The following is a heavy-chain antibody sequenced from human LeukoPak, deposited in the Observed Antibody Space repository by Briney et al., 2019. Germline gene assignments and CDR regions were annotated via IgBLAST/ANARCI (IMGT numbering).Heavy chain of an antibody. CDR2: IYYDGSEQ. CDR1: GFTFGNHG. Sequence: PGGSLILSCAASGFTFGNHGMNWVRPAPGKGLEWVALIYYDGSEQYYADSVKGRFTISRDNSKNTVDLQMNSLRAEDTALYFCACLGGVSAWAIDYWGQGILVTVSS. V-gene: IGHV3-33*01. D-gene: IGHD3-16*01. CDR3: ACLGGVSAWAIDY. J-gene: IGHJ4*02.